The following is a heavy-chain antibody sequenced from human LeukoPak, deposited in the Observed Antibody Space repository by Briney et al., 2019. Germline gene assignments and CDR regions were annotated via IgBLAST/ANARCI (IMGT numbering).Heavy chain of an antibody. V-gene: IGHV3-21*01. CDR2: ISSSSSYI. CDR3: ARVNQPGRFVDY. Sequence: GGSLRLSCAASGFTFSSYSMNWVRQAPGNGLEWVSSISSSSSYIYYADSVKGRFTISRDNAKNSLYLQMNSLRAEDTAVYYCARVNQPGRFVDYWGQGTLVTVSS. CDR1: GFTFSSYS. J-gene: IGHJ4*02. D-gene: IGHD1-14*01.